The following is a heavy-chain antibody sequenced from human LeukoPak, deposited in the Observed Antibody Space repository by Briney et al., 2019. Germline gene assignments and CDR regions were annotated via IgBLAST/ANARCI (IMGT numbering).Heavy chain of an antibody. CDR1: GGSFSGYY. CDR3: ARGGYPYDYSNYRRYNWFDP. Sequence: PSETLSLTCAVYGGSFSGYYWSWIRQPPGKRLEWIGEINHSGSTNYNPSLKSRVTISVDTSKNQFSLKLSSVTAADTAVYYCARGGYPYDYSNYRRYNWFDPWGQETLVTVSS. CDR2: INHSGST. J-gene: IGHJ5*02. D-gene: IGHD4-11*01. V-gene: IGHV4-34*01.